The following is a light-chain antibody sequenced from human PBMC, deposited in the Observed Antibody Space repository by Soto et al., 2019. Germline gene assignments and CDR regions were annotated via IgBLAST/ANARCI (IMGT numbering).Light chain of an antibody. J-gene: IGKJ1*01. Sequence: ETVMTQSPATLSVSPGGRATLSCRASQSISDTLAWYQQKPGQAPRLLIHGASTRATGFPARFSGSGSGTDFTLTISSLQSEDFAVYYCQQYNNWPWTFGQRTKVEIK. CDR3: QQYNNWPWT. CDR1: QSISDT. CDR2: GAS. V-gene: IGKV3-15*01.